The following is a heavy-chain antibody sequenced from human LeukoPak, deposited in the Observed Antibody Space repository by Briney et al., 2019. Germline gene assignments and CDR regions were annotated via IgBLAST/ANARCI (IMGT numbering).Heavy chain of an antibody. CDR1: GGSFTGYY. V-gene: IGHV4-34*01. Sequence: SETLSLTCAVSGGSFTGYYWSWIRQSPGKGLEWIGEISHAGSTTYNPSLKSRVIISLDTSKNHFSLSLTSLTAADTAVYYRARDMTTTPGAYDYWGQGALVAVSS. CDR3: ARDMTTTPGAYDY. D-gene: IGHD4-11*01. CDR2: ISHAGST. J-gene: IGHJ4*02.